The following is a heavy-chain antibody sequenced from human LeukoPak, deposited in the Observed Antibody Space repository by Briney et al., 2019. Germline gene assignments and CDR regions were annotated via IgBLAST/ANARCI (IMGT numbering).Heavy chain of an antibody. CDR3: ARKGSSGYYYWFDP. Sequence: SETLSLTCTVSGGSISSHYWSWIRQPPGMGLEWIGYIYYSGSTNYNPSLKSRVTISVDTSKNQFSLKLSSVTAADTAVYYCARKGSSGYYYWFDPWGQGTLVTVSS. V-gene: IGHV4-59*11. J-gene: IGHJ5*02. D-gene: IGHD3-22*01. CDR2: IYYSGST. CDR1: GGSISSHY.